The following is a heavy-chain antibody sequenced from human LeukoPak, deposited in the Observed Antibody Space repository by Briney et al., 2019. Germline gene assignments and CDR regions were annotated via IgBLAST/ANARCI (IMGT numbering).Heavy chain of an antibody. D-gene: IGHD6-6*01. V-gene: IGHV4-4*07. CDR2: IYTSGST. CDR3: ARGGIAARENAFDI. CDR1: GGSISSYY. J-gene: IGHJ3*02. Sequence: SETLSLTCTVSGGSISSYYWSWIRRPAGKGLEWIGRIYTSGSTNYNPSLKSRVTMSVDTSKNQFSLKLSSVTAADTAVYSCARGGIAARENAFDIWGQGTMVTVSS.